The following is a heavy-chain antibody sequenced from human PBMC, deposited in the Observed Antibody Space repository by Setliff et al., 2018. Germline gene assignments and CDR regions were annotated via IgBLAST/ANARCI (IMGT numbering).Heavy chain of an antibody. D-gene: IGHD2-2*01. J-gene: IGHJ6*04. CDR3: AKEFTVVVPAALALDV. V-gene: IGHV3-23*01. Sequence: GGSLRLSCAVSGLTFSSYAMNWVRQAPGKGLEWVSNINPAGTKTYYADSVKGRFTISRDNSKNTLYLQMNSLRAEDTAVYYCAKEFTVVVPAALALDVWGKGTTVTVSS. CDR2: INPAGTKT. CDR1: GLTFSSYA.